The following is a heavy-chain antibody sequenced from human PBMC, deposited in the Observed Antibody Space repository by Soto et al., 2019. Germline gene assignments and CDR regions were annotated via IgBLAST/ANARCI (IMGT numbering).Heavy chain of an antibody. V-gene: IGHV6-1*01. Sequence: THTQPLTDAICGGRVCRSRGAWHWFRQYPSRGLEWLGRTYSRSKWYYDYAPSVKSRITINPDTSKNQFSLHLNSVTPEDTAVYYCARAGDYYSWSGYPGQYYYHAIDIWGQATTVTGSS. CDR2: TYSRSKWYY. J-gene: IGHJ6*02. CDR1: GGRVCRSRGA. CDR3: ARAGDYYSWSGYPGQYYYHAIDI. D-gene: IGHD3-3*01.